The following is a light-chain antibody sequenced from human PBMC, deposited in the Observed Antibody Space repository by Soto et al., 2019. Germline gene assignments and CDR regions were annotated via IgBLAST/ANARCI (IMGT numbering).Light chain of an antibody. J-gene: IGKJ2*01. CDR3: QQYNNWPLT. CDR2: GAS. V-gene: IGKV3-15*01. CDR1: QSVSRD. Sequence: EIVMTQSPATLSVSPGERATLSCRASQSVSRDLAWYQQKPGQAPRLLIYGASTRATGIPARVSGSGSGTEFTLTISSLQSEDFAVYYCQQYNNWPLTFGQGTKLEIK.